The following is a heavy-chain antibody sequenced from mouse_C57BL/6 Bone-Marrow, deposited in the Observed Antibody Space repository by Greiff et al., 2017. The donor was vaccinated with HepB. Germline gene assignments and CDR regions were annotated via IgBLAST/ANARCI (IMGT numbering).Heavy chain of an antibody. CDR1: GYTFTSYW. J-gene: IGHJ4*01. CDR2: IHPSDSDT. CDR3: AIGWLILYAMDD. V-gene: IGHV1-74*01. Sequence: QVQLQQPGAELVKPGASVKVSCKASGYTFTSYWMHWVKQRPGQGLEWIGRIHPSDSDTNYNQKFKGKATLTVDKSSSTAYMQLSSLTSGDAAVDYCAIGWLILYAMDDWGQGTSVTVSS. D-gene: IGHD2-3*01.